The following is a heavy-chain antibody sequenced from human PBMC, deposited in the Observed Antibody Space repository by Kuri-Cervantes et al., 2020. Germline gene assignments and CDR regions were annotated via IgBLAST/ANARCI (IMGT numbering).Heavy chain of an antibody. CDR3: AREGRYCSGGSCYSDY. V-gene: IGHV3-11*01. J-gene: IGHJ4*02. CDR2: ISSSGSTI. D-gene: IGHD2-15*01. Sequence: LSLTCTVSGGSVSSGSYYMSWIRQAPGKGLEWVSYISSSGSTIYYADSVKGRFTISRDNAKNSLYLQMNSLRAEDTTVYYCAREGRYCSGGSCYSDYWGQGTLGTVSS. CDR1: GGSVSSGSYY.